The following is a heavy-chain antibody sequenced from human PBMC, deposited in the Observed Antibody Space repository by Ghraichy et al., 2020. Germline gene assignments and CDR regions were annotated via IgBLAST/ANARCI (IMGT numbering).Heavy chain of an antibody. J-gene: IGHJ1*01. CDR3: ARDSGGRRYCSGGTCHSLPWYFQH. Sequence: SETLSLTCTVSGGSISSYYWSWIRQTPGKGLECIGYIYYSGSTNYNPSLKSRVTISVDTSKNQFSLKLSSVTAADTAVYYCARDSGGRRYCSGGTCHSLPWYFQHWGQGTLVTVSS. CDR1: GGSISSYY. V-gene: IGHV4-59*01. CDR2: IYYSGST. D-gene: IGHD2-15*01.